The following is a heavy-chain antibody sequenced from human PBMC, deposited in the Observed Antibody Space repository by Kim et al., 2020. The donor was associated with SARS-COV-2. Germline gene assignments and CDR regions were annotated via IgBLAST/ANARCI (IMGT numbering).Heavy chain of an antibody. D-gene: IGHD4-4*01. V-gene: IGHV3-23*01. CDR3: AKVYSNYNPYYYYGMDV. CDR2: ISGSGGST. CDR1: GFTFSSYA. J-gene: IGHJ6*02. Sequence: GGSLRLSCAASGFTFSSYAMSWVRQAPGKGLEWVSAISGSGGSTYYADSVKGRFTISRDNSKNTLYLQMNSLRAEDTAVYYCAKVYSNYNPYYYYGMDVWGQGTTVTVSS.